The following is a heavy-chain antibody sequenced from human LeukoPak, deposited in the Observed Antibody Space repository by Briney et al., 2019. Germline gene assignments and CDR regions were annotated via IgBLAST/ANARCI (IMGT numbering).Heavy chain of an antibody. CDR3: ARIPLFTIPFDY. J-gene: IGHJ4*02. CDR1: GFTFSSYA. Sequence: PGRSLRLSCAASGFTFSSYAMHWVRQAPGKGLEWVAVISYDGSNKYYADSVKGRFTISRDNSKNTLYLQMNSLRAEDTAVYYCARIPLFTIPFDYWGQGTLVTVSS. D-gene: IGHD3-9*01. CDR2: ISYDGSNK. V-gene: IGHV3-30-3*01.